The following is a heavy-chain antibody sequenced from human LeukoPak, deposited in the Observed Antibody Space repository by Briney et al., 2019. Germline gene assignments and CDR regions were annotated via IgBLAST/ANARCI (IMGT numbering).Heavy chain of an antibody. V-gene: IGHV4-59*12. CDR2: IYYSGST. J-gene: IGHJ4*02. Sequence: SETLSLTCTVSGGSISSYYWSWIRQPPGKGLEWIGYIYYSGSTNYNPSLKSRVTISVDTSKNQFSLKLSSVTAADTAVYYCARRGPDSSGYYYFDYWGQGTLVTVSS. CDR1: GGSISSYY. D-gene: IGHD3-22*01. CDR3: ARRGPDSSGYYYFDY.